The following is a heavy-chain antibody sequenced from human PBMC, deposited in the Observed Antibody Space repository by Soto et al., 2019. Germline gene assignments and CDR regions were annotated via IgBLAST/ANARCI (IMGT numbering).Heavy chain of an antibody. Sequence: GGSLSLSCAASGFTFSDYYMSWIRQAPGKGLEWVSYISSSGSTIYYADSVKGRFTISRDNAKNSLYLQMNSLRAEDTAVYYCASWDYGGNFDYWGQGTLVTVSS. J-gene: IGHJ4*02. V-gene: IGHV3-11*01. D-gene: IGHD4-17*01. CDR2: ISSSGSTI. CDR1: GFTFSDYY. CDR3: ASWDYGGNFDY.